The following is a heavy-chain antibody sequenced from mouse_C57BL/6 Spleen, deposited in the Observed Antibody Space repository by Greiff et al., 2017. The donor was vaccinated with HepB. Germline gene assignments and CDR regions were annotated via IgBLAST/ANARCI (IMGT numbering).Heavy chain of an antibody. V-gene: IGHV5-4*01. Sequence: EVQRVESGGGLVKPVGSLKLSCAASGFTFSSYAMSWVRQTPEKRLEWVATISDGGSYTYYPDNVKGRFTISRDNAKNNLYLQMSHLKSEDTAMYYCARDRGYYGLDYWGQGTTLTVSS. J-gene: IGHJ2*01. CDR3: ARDRGYYGLDY. CDR2: ISDGGSYT. D-gene: IGHD1-1*01. CDR1: GFTFSSYA.